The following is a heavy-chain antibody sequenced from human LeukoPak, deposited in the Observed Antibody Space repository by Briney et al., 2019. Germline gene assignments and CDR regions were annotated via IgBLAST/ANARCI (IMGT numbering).Heavy chain of an antibody. Sequence: SVKVSCKASGGTFSIFAITWVRQAPGQGLEWMGRTIPIFAIANYAQKFQGRVTITADKSTTTAYMELSSLRSEDTAVYYCATSPDYGGKMHYFDHWGQGTLVTVSS. D-gene: IGHD4-23*01. CDR2: TIPIFAIA. V-gene: IGHV1-69*04. CDR1: GGTFSIFA. J-gene: IGHJ4*02. CDR3: ATSPDYGGKMHYFDH.